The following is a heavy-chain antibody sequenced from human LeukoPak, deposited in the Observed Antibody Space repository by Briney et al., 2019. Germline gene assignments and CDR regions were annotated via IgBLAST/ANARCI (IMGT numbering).Heavy chain of an antibody. CDR2: IKQDGSEK. D-gene: IGHD5-18*01. Sequence: GGSLRLSCAASGFTFSSYWMSWVRQAPGQGLEWVANIKQDGSEKYYVDSVKGRFTISRDNAKNSLYLQMNSLRAEDTAVYYCARDIRLPNYYYYGMDVWGQGTTVTVSS. CDR3: ARDIRLPNYYYYGMDV. CDR1: GFTFSSYW. J-gene: IGHJ6*02. V-gene: IGHV3-7*01.